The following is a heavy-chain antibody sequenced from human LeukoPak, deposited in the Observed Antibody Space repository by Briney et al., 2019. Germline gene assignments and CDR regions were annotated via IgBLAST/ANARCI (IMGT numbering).Heavy chain of an antibody. J-gene: IGHJ4*02. D-gene: IGHD4-17*01. CDR2: IYYSGST. V-gene: IGHV4-59*01. CDR1: GGSISSYY. CDR3: ARDRDYGDYGFDY. Sequence: PSETLSLTCTVSGGSISSYYWSWIRQPPGKGLEWIGYIYYSGSTNSNPSLKSRVTISVDTSKNQFSRKLSSVTAADTVVYYCARDRDYGDYGFDYWGQGTLVTVSS.